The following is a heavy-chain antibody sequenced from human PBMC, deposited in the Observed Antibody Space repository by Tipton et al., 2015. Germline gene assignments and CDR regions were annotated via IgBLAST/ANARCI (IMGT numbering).Heavy chain of an antibody. CDR2: INHSGGAT. V-gene: IGHV3-23*01. CDR3: ARDRDYSSSWLNY. D-gene: IGHD6-13*01. Sequence: SLRLSCAASGFTFYNYAMSWVRQAPGKGLEWVSTINHSGGATYYADSVKGRFTISRDNSKNTLYLQMNSLRAEDTAVYYCARDRDYSSSWLNYWGQGTLVTVSS. J-gene: IGHJ4*02. CDR1: GFTFYNYA.